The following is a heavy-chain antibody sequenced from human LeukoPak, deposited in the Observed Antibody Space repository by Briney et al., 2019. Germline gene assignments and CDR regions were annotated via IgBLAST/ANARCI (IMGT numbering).Heavy chain of an antibody. CDR1: GFTFSIYA. D-gene: IGHD3-22*01. CDR3: ARARNDYDSNGFSLLDY. J-gene: IGHJ4*02. V-gene: IGHV3-23*01. Sequence: HSGGSLSLSCAASGFTFSIYAMRWVRQAPGKGLVSLSAISGSGGSTYYADSVKGRFTISRDNSKNPLYLQMNSLRAEDKALYYCARARNDYDSNGFSLLDYWGQGTLVTVSS. CDR2: ISGSGGST.